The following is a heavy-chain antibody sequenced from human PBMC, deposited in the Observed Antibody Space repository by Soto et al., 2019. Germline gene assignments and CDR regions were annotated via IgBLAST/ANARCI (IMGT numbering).Heavy chain of an antibody. Sequence: SETLSLTCTVSGGSISRGDYYWRWIRQPPGKGLEWIGYIYYSGSTYYNPSLKSRVTISVDTSKNQFSLKLSSVTAADTAVYYCAVRFLEWPHFDYWGQGTLVTVSS. V-gene: IGHV4-30-4*01. CDR1: GGSISRGDYY. D-gene: IGHD3-3*01. CDR2: IYYSGST. CDR3: AVRFLEWPHFDY. J-gene: IGHJ4*02.